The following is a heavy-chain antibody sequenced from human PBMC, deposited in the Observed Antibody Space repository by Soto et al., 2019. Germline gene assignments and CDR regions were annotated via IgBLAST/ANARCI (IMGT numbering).Heavy chain of an antibody. D-gene: IGHD3-22*01. CDR1: GGSISSSDYY. CDR2: IYYSGST. J-gene: IGHJ4*02. V-gene: IGHV4-39*01. CDR3: VRRYYDGSGYSPFDY. Sequence: PSETLSLTCSVSGGSISSSDYYWGWIRQPPGKGLEWIGGIYYSGSTYYNPSLKGRVTISVDTSKNQFSLKLSSVTAADTAVYYCVRRYYDGSGYSPFDYWGQGTLVTVSS.